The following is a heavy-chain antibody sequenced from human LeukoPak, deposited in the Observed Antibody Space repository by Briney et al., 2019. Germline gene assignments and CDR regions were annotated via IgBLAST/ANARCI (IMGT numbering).Heavy chain of an antibody. J-gene: IGHJ4*02. V-gene: IGHV1-2*02. D-gene: IGHD6-19*01. CDR2: INPNSGGT. CDR1: GYTFTGYY. Sequence: ASVKVSCKASGYTFTGYYIHWVRQAPGQGLEWMGWINPNSGGTNSAQKFQGRVTMTRDTSISTAYMELSRLRSDDTAVYYCARDRGSSGSDYWGQGTLVTVSS. CDR3: ARDRGSSGSDY.